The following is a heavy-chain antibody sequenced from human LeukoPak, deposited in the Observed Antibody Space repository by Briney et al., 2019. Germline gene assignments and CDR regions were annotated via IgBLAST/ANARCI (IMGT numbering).Heavy chain of an antibody. CDR3: ARDGSNWDFDY. D-gene: IGHD6-13*01. CDR1: GFTFSGYP. CDR2: ISANGGST. Sequence: PGGSLRLSCAASGFTFSGYPMHWVRQAPGKGLEYLSGISANGGSTYYANSVKGRFTISRDNSKSTLHLQMGSLRPEDMAVYYCARDGSNWDFDYWGQGTLVTVSS. V-gene: IGHV3-64*01. J-gene: IGHJ4*02.